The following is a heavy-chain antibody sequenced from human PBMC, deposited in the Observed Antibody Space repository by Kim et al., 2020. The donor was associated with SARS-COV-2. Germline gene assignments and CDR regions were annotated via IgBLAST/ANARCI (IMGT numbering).Heavy chain of an antibody. CDR3: AKAQSITIFGVISRFDS. J-gene: IGHJ4*02. V-gene: IGHV3-23*01. Sequence: VKGRFTIPRDNSKNTLYLQMNSLRAEDTAVYYCAKAQSITIFGVISRFDSWGQGTLVTVSS. D-gene: IGHD3-3*01.